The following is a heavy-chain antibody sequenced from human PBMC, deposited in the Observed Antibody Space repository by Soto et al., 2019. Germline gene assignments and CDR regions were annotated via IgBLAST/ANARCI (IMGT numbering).Heavy chain of an antibody. J-gene: IGHJ4*02. CDR2: VNHGGST. V-gene: IGHV4-34*01. Sequence: SETLSLTCAVYGGSFGHYSWRWIRQPPGKGLDWIGEVNHGGSTNNNPSFKSRVIISVDTSQKQFSLELSSLTAADTALHYCARGSYYYDSSGYYYVGDFDYWGQGTLVTVSS. D-gene: IGHD3-22*01. CDR1: GGSFGHYS. CDR3: ARGSYYYDSSGYYYVGDFDY.